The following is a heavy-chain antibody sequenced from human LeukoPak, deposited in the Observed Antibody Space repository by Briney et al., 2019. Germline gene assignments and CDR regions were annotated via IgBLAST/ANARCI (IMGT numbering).Heavy chain of an antibody. J-gene: IGHJ6*02. CDR3: AKGFYGGNSYYYYGMDV. V-gene: IGHV3-9*01. CDR1: GFTFDDYA. Sequence: PGRSLRLSCAASGFTFDDYAMHWVRQAPGKGLEWVSGISWNSGSIGYADSVKGRFTISRDNAKNSLYLQMNSLRAEDTALYYCAKGFYGGNSYYYYGMDVWGQGTTVTVSS. CDR2: ISWNSGSI. D-gene: IGHD4-23*01.